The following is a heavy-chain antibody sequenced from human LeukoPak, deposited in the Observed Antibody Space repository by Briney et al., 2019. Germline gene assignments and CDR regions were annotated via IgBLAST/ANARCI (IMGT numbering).Heavy chain of an antibody. D-gene: IGHD3-10*01. J-gene: IGHJ6*02. V-gene: IGHV1-2*02. CDR1: GYTFTGYY. CDR2: INPNSGGT. Sequence: GASVNVSCKASGYTFTGYYMHWVRQAPGQGLEWMGWINPNSGGTNYAQKFQGRVTINSDTSIGTAYMELSRLRSDDTAVYYCVRDGKDIMVRGVIDYGMDVWGQGTTVTVSS. CDR3: VRDGKDIMVRGVIDYGMDV.